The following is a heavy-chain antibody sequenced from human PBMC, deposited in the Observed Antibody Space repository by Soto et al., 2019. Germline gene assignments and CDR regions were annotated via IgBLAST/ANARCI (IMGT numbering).Heavy chain of an antibody. CDR1: GFTFSSYA. D-gene: IGHD3-10*01. V-gene: IGHV3-23*01. CDR3: AKDPPSTYYYGSGSFDY. J-gene: IGHJ4*02. Sequence: GGSLRLSCAASGFTFSSYAMSWVRQAPGKGLEWVSAISGSGGSTYYADSVKGRFTISRDNSKNTLYLQMNSLRAEDTAVYYCAKDPPSTYYYGSGSFDYWGQGTLVTVSS. CDR2: ISGSGGST.